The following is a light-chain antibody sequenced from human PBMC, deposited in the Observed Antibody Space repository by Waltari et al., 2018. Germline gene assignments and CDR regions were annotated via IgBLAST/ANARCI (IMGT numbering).Light chain of an antibody. J-gene: IGKJ3*01. Sequence: EIVMTQSPATLSVSPGERAVLSCRASQSVTTNLAWYQQKPGQAPRLLIYGASTRATNIPARFSGSGSGTEFNLTISSLQSEDFAVYYCQQYNNWPSFTFGPGTKVDIK. CDR2: GAS. CDR1: QSVTTN. V-gene: IGKV3-15*01. CDR3: QQYNNWPSFT.